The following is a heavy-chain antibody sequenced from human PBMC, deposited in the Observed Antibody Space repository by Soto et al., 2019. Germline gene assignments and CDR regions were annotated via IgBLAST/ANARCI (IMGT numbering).Heavy chain of an antibody. CDR1: GFTFSSYS. CDR2: ISSSSSTI. CDR3: ARDSLSIAVAAIFDY. V-gene: IGHV3-48*01. Sequence: PGGSLRLSCAASGFTFSSYSMNWVRQAPGKGLEWVSYISSSSSTIYYADSVKGRFTISRDNAKNSLYLQMNSLRAEDTAVYYCARDSLSIAVAAIFDYWGQGTLVTVSS. D-gene: IGHD6-19*01. J-gene: IGHJ4*02.